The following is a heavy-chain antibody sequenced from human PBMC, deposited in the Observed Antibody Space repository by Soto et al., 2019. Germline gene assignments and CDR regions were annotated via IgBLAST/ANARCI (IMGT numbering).Heavy chain of an antibody. CDR3: ARDQFPLIRGVIIYGMNV. CDR1: GYPFSNYY. CDR2: INPSLGST. J-gene: IGHJ6*02. V-gene: IGHV1-46*03. Sequence: QVQLVQSGAEVKKPGASVKVSCKASGYPFSNYYIHWVRQAPGQGLEWMGTINPSLGSTNYAQNFQGRVTITRDTSTSTVYVELNSLRSEDTAVYYCARDQFPLIRGVIIYGMNVWGQGTTVTVSS. D-gene: IGHD3-10*01.